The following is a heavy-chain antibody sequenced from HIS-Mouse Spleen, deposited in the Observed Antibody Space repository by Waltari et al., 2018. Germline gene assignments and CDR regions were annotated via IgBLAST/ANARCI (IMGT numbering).Heavy chain of an antibody. CDR3: ARRRGWFDY. CDR2: IYYSGST. CDR1: GGPISSSSYY. D-gene: IGHD6-19*01. J-gene: IGHJ4*02. Sequence: QLQLQESGPGLVKPSETVSLTCTVPGGPISSSSYYWGWIRQPPGKGLEWIGSIYYSGSTYYNPSLKSRVTISVDTSKNQFSLKLSSVTAADTAVYYCARRRGWFDYWGQGTLVTVSS. V-gene: IGHV4-39*01.